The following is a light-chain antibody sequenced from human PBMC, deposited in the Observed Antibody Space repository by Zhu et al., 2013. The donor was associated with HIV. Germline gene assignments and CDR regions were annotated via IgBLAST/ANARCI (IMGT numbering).Light chain of an antibody. Sequence: DIQLTQSPSFLSASVGDRVTITCRASHDIGRYLAWYQQKPGKAPSLFIYAASTLETGVPSRFSGSGSGTEFTLTITSLQPEDVATYYCQKYNSAPFTFGPGTKVDIK. V-gene: IGKV1-9*01. CDR3: QKYNSAPFT. CDR2: AAS. J-gene: IGKJ3*01. CDR1: HDIGRY.